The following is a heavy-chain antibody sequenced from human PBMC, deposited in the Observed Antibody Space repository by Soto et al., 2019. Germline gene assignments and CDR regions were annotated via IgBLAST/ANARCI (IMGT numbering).Heavy chain of an antibody. CDR3: AREGGESSDGLYYFDS. Sequence: PSETLSLTCTVSGGSTSSDNYWSWIRQPPGKGLEWIGHIYYSGNTDYNPSLKSRLAISIDTSKNQFSLKLSSVTAADTAVYFCAREGGESSDGLYYFDSWGQGSLVTVSS. D-gene: IGHD3-16*01. V-gene: IGHV4-30-4*01. CDR2: IYYSGNT. CDR1: GGSTSSDNY. J-gene: IGHJ4*02.